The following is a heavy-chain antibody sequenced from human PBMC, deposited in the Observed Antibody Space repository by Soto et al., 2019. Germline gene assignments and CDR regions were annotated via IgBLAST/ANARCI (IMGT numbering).Heavy chain of an antibody. V-gene: IGHV3-23*01. Sequence: GGSLRLSCAASGFTFSSYAMSWVRQAPGKGLEWVSAISGSGGSTYYADSVKGRFTISRDNSKNTLYLQMNSLRAEDTAVYYCAKDLEDPKTYYYDSSGYYPFDYWGQGTLVTVSS. CDR3: AKDLEDPKTYYYDSSGYYPFDY. CDR1: GFTFSSYA. CDR2: ISGSGGST. D-gene: IGHD3-22*01. J-gene: IGHJ4*02.